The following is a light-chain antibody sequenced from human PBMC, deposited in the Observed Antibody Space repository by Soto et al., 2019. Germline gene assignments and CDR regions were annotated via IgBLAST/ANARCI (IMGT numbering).Light chain of an antibody. Sequence: EIVLTQSPGTLSLSPGEGATLSCRASQDVDNNFLAWYQQRPGQAPRLLIYASSRRATGIPDRFSGSGSGTDSPLTISRVGPEDIAVYFCHQYYSSITFGGGTKVEVK. J-gene: IGKJ4*01. CDR1: QDVDNNF. CDR2: ASS. CDR3: HQYYSSIT. V-gene: IGKV3-20*01.